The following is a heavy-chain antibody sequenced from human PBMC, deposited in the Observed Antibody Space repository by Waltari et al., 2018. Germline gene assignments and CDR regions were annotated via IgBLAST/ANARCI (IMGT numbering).Heavy chain of an antibody. J-gene: IGHJ4*02. V-gene: IGHV3-7*01. CDR3: ARAQQYNDY. CDR1: GCTFGSYW. D-gene: IGHD1-1*01. CDR2: INQDGSET. Sequence: EERLVESGGGLVQPGESLRLSCVVSGCTFGSYWMTWVRQAPGKGLEWVANINQDGSETYYVDSVRGRFAISRDNAKNSLYLDMNSLRADDTAVYYCARAQQYNDYWGQGTLVTVSS.